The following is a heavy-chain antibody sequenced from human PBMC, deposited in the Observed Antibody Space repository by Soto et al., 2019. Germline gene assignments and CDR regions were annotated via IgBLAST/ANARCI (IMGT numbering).Heavy chain of an antibody. V-gene: IGHV4-4*02. CDR1: GDSMSSSNW. Sequence: PSETLSLTCTVSGDSMSSSNWWNWVRQPPGKGLEWIGEAHHSGRTNYNPSLKSRVTISVDRSQNHFSLQLTSVTAADTAVYYCARSEATALDYWGQGTLVPVSS. J-gene: IGHJ4*02. CDR3: ARSEATALDY. CDR2: AHHSGRT.